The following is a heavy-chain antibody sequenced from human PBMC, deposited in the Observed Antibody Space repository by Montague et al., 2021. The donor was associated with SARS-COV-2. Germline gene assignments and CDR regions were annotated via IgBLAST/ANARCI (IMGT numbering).Heavy chain of an antibody. Sequence: SETLSLTCTVSGDSISRSNWWTWVRQPPGKGLEWIGEIYHSGSPNYNPSLKSRVTISVDRYKSQFSLNLRSVTAADTAVYYCARKTIYFDYWGQGTLVTVSS. CDR1: GDSISRSNW. J-gene: IGHJ4*02. CDR2: IYHSGSP. D-gene: IGHD1/OR15-1a*01. V-gene: IGHV4-4*02. CDR3: ARKTIYFDY.